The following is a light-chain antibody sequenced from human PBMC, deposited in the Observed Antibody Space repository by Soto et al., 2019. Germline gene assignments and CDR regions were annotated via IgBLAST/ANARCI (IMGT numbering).Light chain of an antibody. CDR3: AAWDDSLSGYV. Sequence: QSVLTQPPSASGTPGQRVTISCSGSSSNIGSNYVYWYQQLPGTAPKLLIFGNNQRPSGVPDRFSGSKSGTSASLSISGLRSEDEADYYCAAWDDSLSGYVFGTGTKVTV. CDR2: GNN. V-gene: IGLV1-47*02. J-gene: IGLJ1*01. CDR1: SSNIGSNY.